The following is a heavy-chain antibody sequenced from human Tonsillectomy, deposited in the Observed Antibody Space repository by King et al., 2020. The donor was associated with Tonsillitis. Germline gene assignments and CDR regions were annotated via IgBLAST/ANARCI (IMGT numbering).Heavy chain of an antibody. CDR2: ISYDGGNK. J-gene: IGHJ4*02. Sequence: VQLVESGGGVVQSGGSLRLSCAASGFTFSSYGIHWVRQAPGKGLEWVAYISYDGGNKYYADAVKGRFTISRDISKNTVYLQMSSLRIEDTAVYYCAKDRDSGDYEPLDYWGQGTLVTVS. V-gene: IGHV3-30*02. D-gene: IGHD4-17*01. CDR3: AKDRDSGDYEPLDY. CDR1: GFTFSSYG.